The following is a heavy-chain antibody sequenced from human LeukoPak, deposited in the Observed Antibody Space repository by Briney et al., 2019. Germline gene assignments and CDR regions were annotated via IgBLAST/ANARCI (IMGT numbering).Heavy chain of an antibody. CDR2: INSDGSWT. D-gene: IGHD2/OR15-2a*01. CDR3: VSFYETY. J-gene: IGHJ4*02. Sequence: GGSLRLSCAASGNYWMHWVRQVPGKGLVWVSHINSDGSWTSYADSVKGRFTIPKDNAKNTVYLQMNSLRAEDTAVYYCVSFYETYWGRGTLVTVSS. V-gene: IGHV3-74*01. CDR1: GNYW.